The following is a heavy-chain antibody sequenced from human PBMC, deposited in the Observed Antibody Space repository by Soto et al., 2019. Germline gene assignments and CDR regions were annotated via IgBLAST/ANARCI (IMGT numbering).Heavy chain of an antibody. CDR3: AHRESIAANRYYYYGMDV. CDR2: IYWDDDK. CDR1: GFSLSTSGVG. Sequence: QITLKESGPTLVKPTQTLTLTCTFSGFSLSTSGVGVGWIRQPPGKALEWLALIYWDDDKRYSPSLKSRLTITKDTSKNQVVLTMTNMDPMDTATYYCAHRESIAANRYYYYGMDVWGQGTTVTVSS. J-gene: IGHJ6*02. V-gene: IGHV2-5*02. D-gene: IGHD6-6*01.